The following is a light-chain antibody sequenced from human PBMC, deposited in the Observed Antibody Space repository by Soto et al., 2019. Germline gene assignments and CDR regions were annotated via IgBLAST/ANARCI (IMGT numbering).Light chain of an antibody. Sequence: EIVLPKSPVTLSFSPGERATLSCRARQSVSSSYLAWYRQKPGQAPRLLISGASSRATGIPDRFSGSGSGTDFTLTISRLEPEDFAVYYCQQYGSSPPGTFGQGKRLEIK. J-gene: IGKJ5*01. CDR3: QQYGSSPPGT. V-gene: IGKV3-20*01. CDR2: GAS. CDR1: QSVSSSY.